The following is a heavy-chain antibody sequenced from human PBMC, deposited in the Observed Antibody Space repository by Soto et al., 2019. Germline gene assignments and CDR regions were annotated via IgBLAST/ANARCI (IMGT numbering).Heavy chain of an antibody. CDR3: ARASVSGRLFDY. CDR1: GYTFSSYY. Sequence: ASVKVSCKASGYTFSSYYLHWVRQAPGQGLEWMGIINPGGGSTTYAQKFQGRVTMTRDTSTSTVYMELSSLTSEDTAVYYCARASVSGRLFDYWGQGTLVTVSS. V-gene: IGHV1-46*03. D-gene: IGHD6-19*01. J-gene: IGHJ4*02. CDR2: INPGGGST.